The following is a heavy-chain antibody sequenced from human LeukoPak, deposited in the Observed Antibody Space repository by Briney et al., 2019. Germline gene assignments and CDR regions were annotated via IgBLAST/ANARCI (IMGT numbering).Heavy chain of an antibody. Sequence: PSETLSLTCTVSGGSISSSSYYWGWIRQPPGKGLEWIGSIYYSGSTYYNPSLKSRVTISVDTSKNQFSLKLSSVTAADTAVYYCAREGGGNVDTAMVPPGGWYNVEYNWFDPWGQGTLVTVSS. CDR1: GGSISSSSYY. CDR2: IYYSGST. V-gene: IGHV4-39*02. CDR3: AREGGGNVDTAMVPPGGWYNVEYNWFDP. J-gene: IGHJ5*02. D-gene: IGHD5-18*01.